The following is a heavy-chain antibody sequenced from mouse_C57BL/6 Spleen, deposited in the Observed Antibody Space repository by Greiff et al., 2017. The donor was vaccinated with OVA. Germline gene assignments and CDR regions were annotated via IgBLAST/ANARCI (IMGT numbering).Heavy chain of an antibody. CDR1: GYAFTNYL. Sequence: VQLQQSGAELVRPGTSVKVSCKASGYAFTNYLLEWVKQRPGQGLEWIGVINPGSGGTNYNEKFKGKATLTADKSSSTAYMQLSSLTSEDSAVYFCATDGYYWYFDVWGTGTTVTVSS. J-gene: IGHJ1*03. V-gene: IGHV1-54*01. D-gene: IGHD2-3*01. CDR2: INPGSGGT. CDR3: ATDGYYWYFDV.